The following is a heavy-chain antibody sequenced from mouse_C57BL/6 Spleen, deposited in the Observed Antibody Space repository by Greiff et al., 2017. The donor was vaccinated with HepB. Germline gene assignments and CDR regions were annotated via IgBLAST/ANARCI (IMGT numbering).Heavy chain of an antibody. Sequence: EVKLMESGAELVRPGASVKLSCTASGFNIKDDYMHWVKQRPEQGLEWIGWIDPENGDTEYASKFQGKATITADTSSNTAYLQLSSLTSEDTAVYYCTGGTWYFDVWGTGTTVTVSS. CDR2: IDPENGDT. CDR3: TGGTWYFDV. V-gene: IGHV14-4*01. CDR1: GFNIKDDY. J-gene: IGHJ1*03. D-gene: IGHD2-14*01.